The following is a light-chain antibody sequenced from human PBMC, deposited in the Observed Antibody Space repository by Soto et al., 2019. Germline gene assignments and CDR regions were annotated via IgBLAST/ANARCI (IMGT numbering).Light chain of an antibody. CDR1: QSVSSSY. V-gene: IGKV3-20*01. CDR2: RTS. CDR3: QQYDTSRGLT. J-gene: IGKJ4*01. Sequence: IVLTQSPGTLPLSPGERATLSCRASQSVSSSYFAWYQQKPGQAPRLLIYRTSIRATGIPDRFIGSGSGTYFTLTISRLEPEDFAVYYCQQYDTSRGLTFGGGTKVEIK.